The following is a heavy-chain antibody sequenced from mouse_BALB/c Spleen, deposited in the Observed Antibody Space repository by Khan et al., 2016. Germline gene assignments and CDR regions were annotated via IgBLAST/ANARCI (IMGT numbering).Heavy chain of an antibody. J-gene: IGHJ4*01. V-gene: IGHV7-3*02. Sequence: EVELVESGGGLVQPGGSLRLSCATSGFTFTDYYMRWVRQPPGKALAWLGFIRNKVNGYTTECSASVKGRFTISRDNSHSILYLQMNTLRAEDSATYYCARDRERYDDAMNYWGQGTSVTVAS. D-gene: IGHD2-12*01. CDR1: GFTFTDYY. CDR2: IRNKVNGYTT. CDR3: ARDRERYDDAMNY.